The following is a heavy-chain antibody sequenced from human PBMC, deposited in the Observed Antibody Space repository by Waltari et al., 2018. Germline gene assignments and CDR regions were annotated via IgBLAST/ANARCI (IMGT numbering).Heavy chain of an antibody. Sequence: QVQLQQWGAGLLKPSETLSLTCAVYGWSFSGYYWSWIRQPPGKGLEWIGEINHSGSTNYNPSLKSRVTISVDTSKNQFSLKLSSVTAADTAVYYCARGGYTYSSSWYAYWFDPWGQGTLVTVSS. V-gene: IGHV4-34*01. J-gene: IGHJ5*02. CDR2: INHSGST. D-gene: IGHD6-13*01. CDR1: GWSFSGYY. CDR3: ARGGYTYSSSWYAYWFDP.